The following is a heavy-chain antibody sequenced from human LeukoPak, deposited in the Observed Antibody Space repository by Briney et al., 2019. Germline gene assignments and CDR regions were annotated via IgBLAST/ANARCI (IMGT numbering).Heavy chain of an antibody. CDR3: GSWLPGSNRYVAY. J-gene: IGHJ4*02. Sequence: GASGKVSCKASGYTFTSYYMHWVRQAPGQGLEWMGIINPSGGSTNYAQKLQGRVTMTTDTSTSTAYMELRSLRSDDTAVYYCGSWLPGSNRYVAYWGQGTLVTVSS. CDR2: INPSGGST. D-gene: IGHD6-13*01. V-gene: IGHV1-46*01. CDR1: GYTFTSYY.